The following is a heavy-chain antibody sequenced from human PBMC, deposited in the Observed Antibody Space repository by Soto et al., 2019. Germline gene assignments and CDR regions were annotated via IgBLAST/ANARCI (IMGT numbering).Heavy chain of an antibody. V-gene: IGHV1-69*04. J-gene: IGHJ5*02. CDR1: GGTFSSYT. Sequence: GASVKVSCKASGGTFSSYTISWVRQAPGQGLEWMGRIIPILGIANYAQKFQGRVTITADKSTSTAYMELSSLRSEDTAVYYCAREIDIVVVVAATTPSLWFDPWGQGTLVTVSS. D-gene: IGHD2-15*01. CDR2: IIPILGIA. CDR3: AREIDIVVVVAATTPSLWFDP.